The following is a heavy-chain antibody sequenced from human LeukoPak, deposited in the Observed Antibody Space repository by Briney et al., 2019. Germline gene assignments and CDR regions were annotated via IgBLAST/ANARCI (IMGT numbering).Heavy chain of an antibody. CDR2: ISYDGSKK. CDR1: GFTFGSSG. CDR3: AKDRSRSWAFDY. D-gene: IGHD6-13*01. Sequence: GGSLRLSCAASGFTFGSSGVHWVRQAPGRGLEWVALISYDGSKKFYADSVKGRFTISRDNSKNTLYLQMNSLRADDTAVYYCAKDRSRSWAFDYWGQGTLVTVSS. J-gene: IGHJ4*02. V-gene: IGHV3-30*18.